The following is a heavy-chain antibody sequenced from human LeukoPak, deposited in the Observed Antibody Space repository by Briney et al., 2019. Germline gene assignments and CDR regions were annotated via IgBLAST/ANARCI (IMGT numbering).Heavy chain of an antibody. Sequence: ASVKVSCKASGYTFTSYYMHWVRQAPGQGLEWMGIINPSGGSTSYAQKFQGRVTMTRDMSTSTVYMELSSLRSEDTAVYYCAREGRRPGFDYWGQGTLVTVSS. J-gene: IGHJ4*02. CDR3: AREGRRPGFDY. CDR1: GYTFTSYY. CDR2: INPSGGST. V-gene: IGHV1-46*01.